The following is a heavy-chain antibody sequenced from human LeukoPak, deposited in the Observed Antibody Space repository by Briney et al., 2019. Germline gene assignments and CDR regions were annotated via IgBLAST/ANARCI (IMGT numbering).Heavy chain of an antibody. V-gene: IGHV1-3*01. J-gene: IGHJ4*02. CDR1: GYTFTRFS. CDR3: ARDSRRLRFDYFDY. CDR2: VNGDSGNS. D-gene: IGHD5-12*01. Sequence: ASVKVSCKPSGYTFTRFSMHWVRQAPGQRLEWMGWVNGDSGNSKYSQKLQDRVTITRDTSASTAYMELSSLRSEDTAVYYCARDSRRLRFDYFDYWGQGTLVTVSS.